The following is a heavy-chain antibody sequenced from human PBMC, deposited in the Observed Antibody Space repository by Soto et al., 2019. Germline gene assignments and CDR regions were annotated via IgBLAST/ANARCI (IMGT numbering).Heavy chain of an antibody. CDR2: IYPGDSDT. V-gene: IGHV5-51*01. CDR3: ARRYCSGGSCYVYAFDI. Sequence: GESLRISCKGSGYSFTSYWIGWVRQMPGKGLEWMGIIYPGDSDTRYSPSFQGQVTISADKSISTAYLQWSSLKASDTAIYYCARRYCSGGSCYVYAFDIWGQGTMVTVSS. D-gene: IGHD2-15*01. CDR1: GYSFTSYW. J-gene: IGHJ3*02.